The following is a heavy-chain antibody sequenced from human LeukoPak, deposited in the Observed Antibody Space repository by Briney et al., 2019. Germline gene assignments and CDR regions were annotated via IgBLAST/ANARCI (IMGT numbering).Heavy chain of an antibody. J-gene: IGHJ5*02. CDR3: ARDYDGSGWSPLFDP. Sequence: SGGSLRLSCAASGFTFSNYGMHWVRQAPGKGLEWVAVIWYDGSNKYYADSVKGRFTISRDNSKNTLCLQMSSLRAEDTAVYYCARDYDGSGWSPLFDPWGQGTLVTVSS. D-gene: IGHD6-19*01. CDR1: GFTFSNYG. CDR2: IWYDGSNK. V-gene: IGHV3-33*01.